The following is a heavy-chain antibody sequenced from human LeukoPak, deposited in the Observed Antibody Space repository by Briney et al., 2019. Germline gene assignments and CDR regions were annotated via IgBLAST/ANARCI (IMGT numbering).Heavy chain of an antibody. D-gene: IGHD3-22*01. CDR2: ITSNGGST. CDR1: GFTFSSSG. Sequence: GGSLRLSCSASGFTFSSSGMHWVRQAPGKGLQFVSAITSNGGSTYYADSVKGRFTISRDNSKNTLFLQMSSLRPEDTAVYYCVPRSYPSSGYDLWGQGPLVTVS. V-gene: IGHV3-64D*06. CDR3: VPRSYPSSGYDL. J-gene: IGHJ5*02.